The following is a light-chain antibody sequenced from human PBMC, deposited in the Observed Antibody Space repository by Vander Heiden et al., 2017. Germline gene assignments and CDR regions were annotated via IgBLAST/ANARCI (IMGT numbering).Light chain of an antibody. CDR1: NLGDKY. Sequence: SYELTQPPSVSVSPGQTATLRCSGDNLGDKYACWYQQKPGQSPVLVIYQDSKRPSVIPERFSGSNSGNTATLTISGTQAMDEADYYCQAWDSSTASVFGTGTKVAVL. CDR2: QDS. V-gene: IGLV3-1*01. J-gene: IGLJ1*01. CDR3: QAWDSSTASV.